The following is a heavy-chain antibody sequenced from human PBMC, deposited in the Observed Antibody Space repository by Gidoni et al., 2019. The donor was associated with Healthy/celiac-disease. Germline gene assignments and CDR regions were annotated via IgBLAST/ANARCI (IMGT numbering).Heavy chain of an antibody. CDR3: ARAFYDFWSGYSYYFDY. CDR1: GGSFSGYY. J-gene: IGHJ4*02. D-gene: IGHD3-3*01. CDR2: INHSGST. Sequence: QVQLQQWGAGLLTPSETLSLTCAVYGGSFSGYYWRWIRQPPGKGLEWIGEINHSGSTNYNPSLKSRVTISVDTSKNQFSLKLSAVTAADTAVYYCARAFYDFWSGYSYYFDYWGQGTLVTVSS. V-gene: IGHV4-34*01.